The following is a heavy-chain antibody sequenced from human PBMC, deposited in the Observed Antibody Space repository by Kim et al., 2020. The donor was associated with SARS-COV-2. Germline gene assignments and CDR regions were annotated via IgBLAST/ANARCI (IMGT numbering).Heavy chain of an antibody. Sequence: ASVKVSCKTSGYTFTTSGVSWVRQAPGLGLEWVGWISAHNGDTHYAQKFQDRLTMNTDTSTSTAYMELRSLRSDDTAIYYCAKDYAYNVDVWGQGTTVTV. V-gene: IGHV1-18*01. CDR2: ISAHNGDT. CDR3: AKDYAYNVDV. CDR1: GYTFTTSG. D-gene: IGHD1-1*01. J-gene: IGHJ6*02.